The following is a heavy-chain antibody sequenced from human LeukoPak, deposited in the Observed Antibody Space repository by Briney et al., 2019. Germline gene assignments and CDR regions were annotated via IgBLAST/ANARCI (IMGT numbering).Heavy chain of an antibody. CDR1: GYTFTGYY. J-gene: IGHJ4*02. CDR3: ARGPMFSSRRLNYFDY. D-gene: IGHD3-10*01. Sequence: GASVKVSCKASGYTFTGYYMHWVRQAPGQGLEWMGWINPNSGGTNYAQKFQGWVTMTRDTSISTAYMELSRLRSDDTAVYYCARGPMFSSRRLNYFDYWGQGTLVTVSS. V-gene: IGHV1-2*04. CDR2: INPNSGGT.